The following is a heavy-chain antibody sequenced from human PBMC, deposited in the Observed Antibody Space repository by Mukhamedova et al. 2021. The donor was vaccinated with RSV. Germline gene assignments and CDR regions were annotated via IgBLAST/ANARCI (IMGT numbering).Heavy chain of an antibody. Sequence: AASVKGRFTISRDDSKNTAYLQMNSLKTEDTAVYYCTSHYDFWSGYPLLHYYYMDVWVQGTTVTVSS. CDR3: TSHYDFWSGYPLLHYYYMDV. J-gene: IGHJ6*03. V-gene: IGHV3-73*01. D-gene: IGHD3-3*01.